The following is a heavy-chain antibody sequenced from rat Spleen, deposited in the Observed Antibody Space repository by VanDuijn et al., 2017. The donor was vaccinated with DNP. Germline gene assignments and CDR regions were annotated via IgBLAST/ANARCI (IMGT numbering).Heavy chain of an antibody. CDR2: INKDSSTI. V-gene: IGHV4-2*01. J-gene: IGHJ2*01. D-gene: IGHD1-11*01. Sequence: EVQLVESGGGLVQPGRSLKLSCVASGFIFSNYWMGWVRQAPGKGLEWIGQINKDSSTITYTPSLKDKVTISRDNVQNTLYLQMSKLGSEDTAIYYCPKGPNYGGYSDYLDYWGQGVMVTVSS. CDR1: GFIFSNYW. CDR3: PKGPNYGGYSDYLDY.